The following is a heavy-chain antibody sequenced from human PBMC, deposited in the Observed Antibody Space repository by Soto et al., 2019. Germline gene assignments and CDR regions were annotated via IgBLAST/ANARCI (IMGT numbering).Heavy chain of an antibody. CDR2: ISYDGSNK. J-gene: IGHJ6*02. CDR3: AKDLYYDSSGYYPFYYYYYGMDV. V-gene: IGHV3-30*18. CDR1: GFTFSSYA. D-gene: IGHD3-22*01. Sequence: GALRLSCAASGFTFSSYAMHWVRQAPGKGLEWVAIISYDGSNKYYPDSVKGRFTVSRDSSKNTLYLQMNSLRAEDTAVYYCAKDLYYDSSGYYPFYYYYYGMDVWGQGTTVTV.